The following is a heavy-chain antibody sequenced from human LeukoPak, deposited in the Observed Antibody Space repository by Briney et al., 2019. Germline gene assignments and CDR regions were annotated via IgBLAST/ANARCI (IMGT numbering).Heavy chain of an antibody. CDR3: AKDGHYSNFYFDY. CDR1: GFTFSSYW. D-gene: IGHD4-11*01. V-gene: IGHV3-74*01. CDR2: IKSDGSSP. Sequence: GGSLRLSCAASGFTFSSYWMHWVRQAPGKGPVWVSRIKSDGSSPSYADSVKGRFTISRDNAKNTVYLQMNSLRAEDTAVYYCAKDGHYSNFYFDYWGQGTLVTVSS. J-gene: IGHJ4*02.